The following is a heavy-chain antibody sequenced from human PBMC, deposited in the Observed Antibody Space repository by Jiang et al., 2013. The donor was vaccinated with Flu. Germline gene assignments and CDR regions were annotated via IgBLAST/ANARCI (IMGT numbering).Heavy chain of an antibody. V-gene: IGHV4-39*01. CDR1: GGSISTTSYY. J-gene: IGHJ4*02. CDR2: IYYSGST. D-gene: IGHD5-18*01. Sequence: LLKPSETLSLTCTVSGGSISTTSYYWAWIRQPPGEGLEWIGSIYYSGSTNHNPSLKSRVTMSIDTSRDQFSLNLRSVTAADTAIYYCATRRDTAMVHFDYWGQGILVTVSS. CDR3: ATRRDTAMVHFDY.